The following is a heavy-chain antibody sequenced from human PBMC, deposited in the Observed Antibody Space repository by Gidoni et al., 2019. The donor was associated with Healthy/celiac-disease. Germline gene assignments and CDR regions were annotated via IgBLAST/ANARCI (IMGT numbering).Heavy chain of an antibody. CDR1: GYSLSSGYY. V-gene: IGHV4-38-2*02. CDR2: IHHSGST. D-gene: IGHD1-26*01. Sequence: QVQLQESGPGLVKPSETLSLTCTVSGYSLSSGYYWGWIRQPPGKGLEWIRSIHHSGSTYYTPSLKSRVTISVDTSKNQFSLKLSSVTAADTAVYYCARDPRYSGSYRDYWGQGTLVTVSS. CDR3: ARDPRYSGSYRDY. J-gene: IGHJ4*02.